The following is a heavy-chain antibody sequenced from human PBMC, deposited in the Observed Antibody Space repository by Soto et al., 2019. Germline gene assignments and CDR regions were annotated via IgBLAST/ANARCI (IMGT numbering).Heavy chain of an antibody. J-gene: IGHJ3*02. D-gene: IGHD4-17*01. CDR3: GKDPNGDYVGAHDM. CDR2: ISSRGGHT. CDR1: GFTFSRYA. Sequence: EVQLLESGGSLVQPGGSLRLSCAASGFTFSRYAMSWVRQAPGAGREGVSGISSRGGHTYYADSVKGRFTISRDNSRNTVFLQMNSLTAEDTALYYCGKDPNGDYVGAHDMWGRGTMVTVSS. V-gene: IGHV3-23*01.